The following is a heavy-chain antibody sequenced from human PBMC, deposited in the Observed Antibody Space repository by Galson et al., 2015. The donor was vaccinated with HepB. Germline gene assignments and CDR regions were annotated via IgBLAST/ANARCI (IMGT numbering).Heavy chain of an antibody. CDR1: GLTFSSYA. D-gene: IGHD1-14*01. Sequence: SLRLSCAASGLTFSSYAMSWVRQAPGKGLEWVSTNSCSRTGTYSADSVKGRFTISRDNSQNTLSLQMNSLRADDTGVYYCAGGSARRFHAFEIWGQGTMATVSS. J-gene: IGHJ3*02. V-gene: IGHV3-23*01. CDR2: NSCSRTGT. CDR3: AGGSARRFHAFEI.